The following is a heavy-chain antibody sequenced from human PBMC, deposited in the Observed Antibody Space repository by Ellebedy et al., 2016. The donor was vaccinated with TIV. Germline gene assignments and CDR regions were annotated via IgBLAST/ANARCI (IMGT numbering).Heavy chain of an antibody. V-gene: IGHV4-39*01. CDR2: IYYSGST. J-gene: IGHJ6*03. CDR1: GGSISSSSYY. D-gene: IGHD3-10*01. CDR3: ARQGEPGYYGSAYYYYMDV. Sequence: SETLSLTXTVSGGSISSSSYYWGWIRQPPGKGLEWIGSIYYSGSTYYNPSLKSRVTISVDTSKNQFSLKLSSVTAADTAVYYCARQGEPGYYGSAYYYYMDVWGKGTTVTVSS.